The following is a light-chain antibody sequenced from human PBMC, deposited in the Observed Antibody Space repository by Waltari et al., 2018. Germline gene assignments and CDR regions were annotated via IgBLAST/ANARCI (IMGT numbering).Light chain of an antibody. CDR1: QPVRNY. V-gene: IGKV1-39*01. J-gene: IGKJ3*01. Sequence: QMTQSPSSLSASVGDTVTITCRASQPVRNYLHYYQQKTGKAPTILISSASTLQIGVPPRFSGTGSGTHFTLIISSLQPEDFATYYCQQTYNIPPFTFGPGTKVDMK. CDR2: SAS. CDR3: QQTYNIPPFT.